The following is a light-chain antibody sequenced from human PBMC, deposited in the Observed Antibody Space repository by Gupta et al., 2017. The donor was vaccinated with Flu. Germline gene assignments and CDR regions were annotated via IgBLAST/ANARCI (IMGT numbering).Light chain of an antibody. J-gene: IGKJ5*01. CDR3: HQRGNWPLT. CDR2: EAS. CDR1: QSVSSY. V-gene: IGKV3-11*01. Sequence: ETVLTQTPATLSLSPGERATLSCRASQSVSSYLAWYQQKAGQAPRLLIYEASNRATGIPARFSGSGSVTDFTLTISSLEPEDFAVYYCHQRGNWPLTFGQGTRLEIK.